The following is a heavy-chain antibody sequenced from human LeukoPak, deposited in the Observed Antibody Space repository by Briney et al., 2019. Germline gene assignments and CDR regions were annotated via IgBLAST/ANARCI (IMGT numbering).Heavy chain of an antibody. V-gene: IGHV3-23*01. D-gene: IGHD3-9*01. Sequence: GGSRRLSCAASGFTFSSYAMSWVRQAPGKGLEWVSAISGSGGSTYYADSVKGRFTISRDNSKNTLYLQMNSLRAEDTAVYYCAKEEDLIREILSHHDAFDIWGQGTMVTVSS. CDR2: ISGSGGST. CDR3: AKEEDLIREILSHHDAFDI. J-gene: IGHJ3*02. CDR1: GFTFSSYA.